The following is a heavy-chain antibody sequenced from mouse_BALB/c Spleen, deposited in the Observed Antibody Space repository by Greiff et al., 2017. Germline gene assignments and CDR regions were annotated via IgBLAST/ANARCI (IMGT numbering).Heavy chain of an antibody. CDR2: INSNGGST. CDR1: GFTFSSYG. Sequence: EVQVVESGGGLVQPGGSLKLSCAASGFTFSSYGMSWVRQTPDKRLELVATINSNGGSTYYADSVKGRFTISRDNAKNTLYLQMSSLKSEDTAMYYCARRLTTVVATRYAMDYWGQGTYPTVSS. D-gene: IGHD1-1*01. CDR3: ARRLTTVVATRYAMDY. V-gene: IGHV5-6-3*01. J-gene: IGHJ4*01.